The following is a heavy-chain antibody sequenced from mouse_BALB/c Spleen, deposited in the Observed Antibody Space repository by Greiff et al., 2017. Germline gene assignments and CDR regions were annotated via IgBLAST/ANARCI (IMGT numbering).Heavy chain of an antibody. J-gene: IGHJ1*01. D-gene: IGHD2-1*01. Sequence: EVQLQESGAELVKPGASVKLSCTASGFNIKDTYMHWVKQRPEQGLEWIGRIDPANGNTKYDPKFQGKATITADTSSNTAYLQLSSLTSEDTAVYYCAPRNYGKGRYFDVWGAGTTVTVSS. CDR3: APRNYGKGRYFDV. CDR1: GFNIKDTY. V-gene: IGHV14-3*02. CDR2: IDPANGNT.